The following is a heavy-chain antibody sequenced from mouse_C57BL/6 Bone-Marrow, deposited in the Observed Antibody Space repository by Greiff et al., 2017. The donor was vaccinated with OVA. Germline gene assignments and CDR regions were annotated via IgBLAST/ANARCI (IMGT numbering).Heavy chain of an antibody. Sequence: DVKLQESGGGLVQPGGSLKLSCAASGFTFSDYYMYWVRQTPEKRLEWVAYISNGGGSTYYPDTVKGRFTISRDNAKNTLYLQMSRLKSEDTAMYYCARPIYDGFPYAMDYWGQGTSVTVSS. CDR2: ISNGGGST. V-gene: IGHV5-12*01. CDR3: ARPIYDGFPYAMDY. J-gene: IGHJ4*01. D-gene: IGHD2-3*01. CDR1: GFTFSDYY.